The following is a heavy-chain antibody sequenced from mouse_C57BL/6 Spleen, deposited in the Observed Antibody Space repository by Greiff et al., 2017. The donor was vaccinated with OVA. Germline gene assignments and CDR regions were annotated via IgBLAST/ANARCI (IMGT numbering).Heavy chain of an antibody. CDR3: ARNYYYGSSYNYAMDY. J-gene: IGHJ4*01. CDR1: GYAFTNYL. Sequence: VQLKQSGAELVRPGTSVKVSCKASGYAFTNYLIEWVKQRPGQGLEWIGVINPGSGGTNYNEKFKGKATLTADKSSSTAYMQLSSLTSEDSAVYFCARNYYYGSSYNYAMDYWGQGTSVTVSS. D-gene: IGHD1-1*01. CDR2: INPGSGGT. V-gene: IGHV1-54*01.